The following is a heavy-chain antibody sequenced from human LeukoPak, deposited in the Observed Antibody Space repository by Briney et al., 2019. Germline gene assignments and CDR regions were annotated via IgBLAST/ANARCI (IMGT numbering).Heavy chain of an antibody. CDR3: ARDNSFGRAHEGIDY. V-gene: IGHV3-7*01. CDR1: GFPFSSYW. J-gene: IGHJ4*02. D-gene: IGHD1-26*01. Sequence: PGGSLRLSCVASGFPFSSYWMTWVRQAPGKGLEWVANIKQDGSKKSYVDSVKGRFTISRDNAKNTLYLQMNSLRAEDTAVYYCARDNSFGRAHEGIDYWGQGTLVTVSS. CDR2: IKQDGSKK.